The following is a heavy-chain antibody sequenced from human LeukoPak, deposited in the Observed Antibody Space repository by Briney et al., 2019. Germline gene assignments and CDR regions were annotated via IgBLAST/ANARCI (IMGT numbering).Heavy chain of an antibody. CDR3: VRETTTEYYDSSGYYRQTEVFDA. Sequence: SETLSLTCAVSGGSISSSNWWSWVRQPPGKGLEWIGEICHSGSTNYNPSLKSRVTMSVDTSKNQFSLMLRSVTAADTAVYYCVRETTTEYYDSSGYYRQTEVFDAWGQGTMVTVSS. V-gene: IGHV4-4*02. D-gene: IGHD3-22*01. J-gene: IGHJ3*01. CDR2: ICHSGST. CDR1: GGSISSSNW.